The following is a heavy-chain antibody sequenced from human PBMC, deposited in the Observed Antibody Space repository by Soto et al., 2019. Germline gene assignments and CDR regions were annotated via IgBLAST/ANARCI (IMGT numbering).Heavy chain of an antibody. V-gene: IGHV4-39*01. CDR2: ASYTGAS. CDR3: AGGVEEGVLFYYVAP. Sequence: SETLSLTCTVSGGSVSSASYLWGWIRQPPGKGLEWIGSASYTGASYLTPSLKSRVTISVDTSKNQVFLNLRSLTAADTAVYYCAGGVEEGVLFYYVAPGGQGTLVPVSS. CDR1: GGSVSSASYL. D-gene: IGHD3-10*02. J-gene: IGHJ4*02.